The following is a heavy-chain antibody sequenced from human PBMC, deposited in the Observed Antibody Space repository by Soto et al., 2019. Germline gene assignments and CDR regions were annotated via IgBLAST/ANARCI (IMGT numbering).Heavy chain of an antibody. CDR3: ARANDILTGWFDP. Sequence: SETLSLTCTVSGGSISSGGYYWSWIRQHPGKGLEWIGYIYYSGSTYYNPSLKSRVTISVDTSKNQFSLKLSSVTAADTAVYYCARANDILTGWFDPWGQGTLVTVSS. CDR2: IYYSGST. J-gene: IGHJ5*02. CDR1: GGSISSGGYY. V-gene: IGHV4-31*03. D-gene: IGHD3-9*01.